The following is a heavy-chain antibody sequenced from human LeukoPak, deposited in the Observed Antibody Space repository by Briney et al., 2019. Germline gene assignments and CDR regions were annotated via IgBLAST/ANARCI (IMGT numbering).Heavy chain of an antibody. Sequence: GGSLRLSCAAFGFTFSSYAMSWVRQAPGKGLEWVSAISGSGGSTYYADSVKGRFTISRDNSKNTLYLQMNSLRAEDTALYYCAKDIGVAAAGIDYWGQGTLVTVSS. V-gene: IGHV3-23*01. D-gene: IGHD6-13*01. J-gene: IGHJ4*02. CDR1: GFTFSSYA. CDR3: AKDIGVAAAGIDY. CDR2: ISGSGGST.